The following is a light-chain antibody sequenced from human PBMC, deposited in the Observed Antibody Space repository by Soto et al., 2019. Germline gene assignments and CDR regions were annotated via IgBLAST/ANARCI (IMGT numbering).Light chain of an antibody. V-gene: IGKV3-20*01. CDR1: ESISSKS. J-gene: IGKJ2*01. CDR2: GTF. CDR3: QQYGSSPYT. Sequence: EIVLTQSPGTLSVSPGERATLSCRAIESISSKSLAWYQQKPGQAPRLLIYGTFNRATGIPDRFSGSGSGTDFTLTVSRLEPEDFAVYFCQQYGSSPYTFGQGTKLEI.